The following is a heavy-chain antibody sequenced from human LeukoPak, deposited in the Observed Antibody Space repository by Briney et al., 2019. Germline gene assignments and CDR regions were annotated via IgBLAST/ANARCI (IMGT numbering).Heavy chain of an antibody. Sequence: SETLSLTCTVSGGSISSYYWSWIRQPPGKGLEWIGYIYYSGSTNYNPSLKSRVTISVDTSKNRFSLKLSSVTAADTAVYYCARNPPLFPFDYWGQGTLVTVSS. CDR3: ARNPPLFPFDY. V-gene: IGHV4-59*08. CDR1: GGSISSYY. J-gene: IGHJ4*02. D-gene: IGHD2-21*01. CDR2: IYYSGST.